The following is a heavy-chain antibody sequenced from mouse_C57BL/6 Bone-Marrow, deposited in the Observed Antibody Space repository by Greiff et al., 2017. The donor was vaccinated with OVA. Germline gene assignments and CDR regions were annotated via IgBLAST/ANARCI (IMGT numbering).Heavy chain of an antibody. V-gene: IGHV1-55*01. J-gene: IGHJ3*01. CDR2: IYPGSGSP. Sequence: QVHVKQPGAELVKPGASVKMSCKASGYTFTSYWITWVKQRPGHGLEWIGDIYPGSGSPNYNEKFKSKATLTVDTSSSTAYMQLSSLTSEDSAVYYCARPNYYGKGFAYWGQGTLVTVSA. CDR1: GYTFTSYW. D-gene: IGHD2-1*01. CDR3: ARPNYYGKGFAY.